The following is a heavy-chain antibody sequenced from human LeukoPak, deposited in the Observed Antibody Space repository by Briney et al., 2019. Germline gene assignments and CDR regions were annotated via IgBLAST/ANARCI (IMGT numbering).Heavy chain of an antibody. Sequence: GGSLRLSCVASGFTFGDLWVNWVRQAPGKGLEWVSYISSSGSTIYYADSVKGRFTISRDNAKNSLYLQMNSLRAEDTAVYYCAELGITMIGGVWGKGTTVTISS. V-gene: IGHV3-48*04. CDR2: ISSSGSTI. CDR1: GFTFGDLW. CDR3: AELGITMIGGV. J-gene: IGHJ6*04. D-gene: IGHD3-10*02.